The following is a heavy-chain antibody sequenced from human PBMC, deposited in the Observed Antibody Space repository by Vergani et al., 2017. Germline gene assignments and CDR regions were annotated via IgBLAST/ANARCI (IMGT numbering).Heavy chain of an antibody. J-gene: IGHJ4*02. CDR2: ISSSSSYT. V-gene: IGHV3-11*06. D-gene: IGHD3-10*01. CDR3: AKDQVRARYYYGSGSYYGGY. Sequence: QVQLVESGGGLVKPGGSLRLSCAASGFTFSDYYMSWIRQAPGKGLEWVSYISSSSSYTNYADSVKGRFTISRDNAKNSLYLQMNSLRAEDTAVYYCAKDQVRARYYYGSGSYYGGYWGQGTLVTVSS. CDR1: GFTFSDYY.